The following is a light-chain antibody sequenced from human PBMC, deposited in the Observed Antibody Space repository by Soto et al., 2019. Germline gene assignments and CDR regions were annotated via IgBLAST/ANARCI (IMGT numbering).Light chain of an antibody. CDR1: QSIISY. CDR3: QQSYSTPLT. J-gene: IGKJ4*01. V-gene: IGKV1-39*01. Sequence: DIQMTQSPSSLSASVGDRVNITCRASQSIISYLNWYQQKPGKAPKLLIYAASSLQSGVPSRFSGSGSWTDFTLTISSLQPEDFATYYCQQSYSTPLTFGGGTKVEIK. CDR2: AAS.